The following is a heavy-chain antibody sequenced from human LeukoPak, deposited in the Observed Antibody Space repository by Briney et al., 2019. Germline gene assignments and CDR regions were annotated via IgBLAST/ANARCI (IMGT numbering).Heavy chain of an antibody. D-gene: IGHD5-24*01. CDR2: IYYDGVT. CDR1: GVSIIRTNW. Sequence: SGTLSLTCAVSGVSIIRTNWWIWVRQTPGRGLEWIGEIYYDGVTNCNPSLKSRVTISIDKSKNHFSLNLTSVTAADTAVYYCARDRDVAVHHPFYWGQGTLVTVSS. CDR3: ARDRDVAVHHPFY. J-gene: IGHJ4*02. V-gene: IGHV4-4*02.